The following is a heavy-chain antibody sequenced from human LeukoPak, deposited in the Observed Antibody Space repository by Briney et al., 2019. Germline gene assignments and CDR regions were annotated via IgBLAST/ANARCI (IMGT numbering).Heavy chain of an antibody. CDR3: ARGGGERFDY. J-gene: IGHJ4*02. V-gene: IGHV4-39*01. CDR2: IYYSGST. CDR1: GGSISSSSYY. Sequence: SETLSLTCTVSGGSISSSSYYWGWIRQPPGKGLEWIGSIYYSGSTYYNPSLKSRVTISVDTSKNQFSLKLSSVTAADTAVYYCARGGGERFDYWGQGTLVTVSS. D-gene: IGHD1-1*01.